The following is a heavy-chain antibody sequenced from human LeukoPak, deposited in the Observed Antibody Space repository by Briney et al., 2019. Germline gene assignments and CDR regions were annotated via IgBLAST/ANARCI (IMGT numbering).Heavy chain of an antibody. D-gene: IGHD2-2*01. CDR1: GFTFSSYW. Sequence: GGSLRLSCAASGFTFSSYWMSWVRQAPGKGLEWVANIKQDGSEKYYVDSVKGRFTISRDNAKNSLYLQMNSLRAEDTAVYYCARDSYCSSTSCLRVFDYWGQGTLVTVSS. J-gene: IGHJ4*02. CDR2: IKQDGSEK. CDR3: ARDSYCSSTSCLRVFDY. V-gene: IGHV3-7*01.